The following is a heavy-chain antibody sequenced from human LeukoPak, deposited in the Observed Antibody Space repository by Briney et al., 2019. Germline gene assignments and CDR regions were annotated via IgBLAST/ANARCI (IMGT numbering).Heavy chain of an antibody. D-gene: IGHD5-18*01. CDR1: GFTFSSYA. CDR3: ARDRVDTAMVTWSGYFDY. Sequence: GGSLRLSCAASGFTFSSYAMHWVRQAPGKGLEWVAVISYDGSNKYYADSVKGRFTIYRDNSKNTLYLQMNSLRAEDTAVYYCARDRVDTAMVTWSGYFDYWGQGTLVTVFS. V-gene: IGHV3-30-3*01. CDR2: ISYDGSNK. J-gene: IGHJ4*02.